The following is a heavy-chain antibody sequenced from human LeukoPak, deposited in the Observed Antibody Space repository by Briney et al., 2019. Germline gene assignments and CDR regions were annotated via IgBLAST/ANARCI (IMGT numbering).Heavy chain of an antibody. J-gene: IGHJ4*02. Sequence: SETLSLTCTVSGGSISSYYWSWIRQPPGKGLEWIGYIYYSGSTNSNPSLKSRVTISVETSKSQFSLQVRSVTAADTAVYYCTRQVDVPSSIGFFDSWGQGILVTVS. V-gene: IGHV4-59*08. CDR1: GGSISSYY. CDR3: TRQVDVPSSIGFFDS. CDR2: IYYSGST. D-gene: IGHD2/OR15-2a*01.